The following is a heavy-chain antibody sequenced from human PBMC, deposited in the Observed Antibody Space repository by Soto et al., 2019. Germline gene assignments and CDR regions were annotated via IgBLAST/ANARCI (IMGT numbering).Heavy chain of an antibody. CDR3: ASESDMVRGFDY. V-gene: IGHV4-4*02. D-gene: IGHD3-10*01. J-gene: IGHJ4*02. CDR2: IYHSGST. Sequence: QVQLQESGPGLVKPSGTLSLTCAVSGGSISSSNWWSWVRQPPGKGLEWIGEIYHSGSTNYNPSPKSRVTLSVDKSKNQFSLKLSSVTAADPAVYYCASESDMVRGFDYWGQGTLVTVSS. CDR1: GGSISSSNW.